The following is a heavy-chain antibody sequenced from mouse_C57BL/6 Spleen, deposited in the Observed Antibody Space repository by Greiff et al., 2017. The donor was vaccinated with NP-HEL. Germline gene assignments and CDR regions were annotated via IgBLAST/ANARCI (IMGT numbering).Heavy chain of an antibody. V-gene: IGHV5-2*01. CDR3: ARHGYGGLAY. CDR1: EYEFPSHD. J-gene: IGHJ3*01. CDR2: INSDGGST. D-gene: IGHD2-2*01. Sequence: EVKVVESGGGLVQPGESLKLSCESNEYEFPSHDMSWVRKTPEKRLELVAAINSDGGSTYYPDTMERRFIISRDNTKKTLYLQMSSLRAEDTALYDWARHGYGGLAYWGQGTLVTVAA.